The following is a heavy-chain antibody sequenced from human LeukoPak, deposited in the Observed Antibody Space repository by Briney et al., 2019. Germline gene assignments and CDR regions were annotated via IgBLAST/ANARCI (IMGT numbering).Heavy chain of an antibody. V-gene: IGHV4-30-4*01. CDR2: MYYSGST. CDR1: GGSISSGDYY. Sequence: SRTLSLTCTVSGGSISSGDYYWSWIRQPPGKGLEWIAYMYYSGSTYYNPSLKSRVTISIDTSKNQFSLKLRSVTAADTAVYYCARDLVTVTKGFDIWGQGTMVSVSS. J-gene: IGHJ3*02. D-gene: IGHD4-17*01. CDR3: ARDLVTVTKGFDI.